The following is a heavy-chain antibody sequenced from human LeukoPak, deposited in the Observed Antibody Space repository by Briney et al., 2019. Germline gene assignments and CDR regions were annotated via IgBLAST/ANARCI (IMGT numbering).Heavy chain of an antibody. CDR3: ARTVVVPAATSPILSYYYMDV. V-gene: IGHV1-69*13. CDR1: GGTFSSYA. Sequence: SVKVSCKASGGTFSSYAISWVRQAPGQGLEWMGGIIPVFGTANYAQKFQGRVTITADESTSTAYMELSSLRSEDTAVYYCARTVVVPAATSPILSYYYMDVWGKGTTVTVSS. CDR2: IIPVFGTA. J-gene: IGHJ6*03. D-gene: IGHD2-2*01.